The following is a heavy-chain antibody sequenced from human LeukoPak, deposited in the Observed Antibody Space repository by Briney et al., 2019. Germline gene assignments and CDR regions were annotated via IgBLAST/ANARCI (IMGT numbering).Heavy chain of an antibody. CDR1: GFTFSSHW. CDR2: INSDGS. Sequence: GGSLRLSCAASGFTFSSHWMPWVRQVPGRGLVWVSSINSDGSYADSVEGRFTISRDNAKNTLYLQMNRLSAEDTAVYYCARERSRGMDVWGPGTTVTVSS. CDR3: ARERSRGMDV. V-gene: IGHV3-74*01. J-gene: IGHJ6*02.